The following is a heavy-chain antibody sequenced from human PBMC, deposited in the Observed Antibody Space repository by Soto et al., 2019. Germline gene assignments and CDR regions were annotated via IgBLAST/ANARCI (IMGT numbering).Heavy chain of an antibody. J-gene: IGHJ6*02. CDR2: ISYDGRNK. Sequence: QVQLVESGGGVVQPGRSLRLSCAASGFTFSSYGMHWVRQAPGKGLEWVAVISYDGRNKVYADSEKGRFTLYRDNSRNTVYLQMNSLRVDYTAVYYCAKWAPTYNHFWSGLGTSGMDVWGQGTTVTVSS. V-gene: IGHV3-30*18. CDR1: GFTFSSYG. CDR3: AKWAPTYNHFWSGLGTSGMDV. D-gene: IGHD3-3*01.